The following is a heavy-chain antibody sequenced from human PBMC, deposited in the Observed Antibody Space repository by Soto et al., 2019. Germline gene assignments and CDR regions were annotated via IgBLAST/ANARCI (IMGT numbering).Heavy chain of an antibody. D-gene: IGHD6-13*01. CDR3: ARFIAAHWFDP. J-gene: IGHJ5*02. V-gene: IGHV4-59*01. Sequence: KPSETLSLTCTVSGGSISSYYWSWIRQPPGKGLEWIGYIYYSGSTNYNPSLKSRVTISVDTSKNQFSLKLSSVTAADTAVYYCARFIAAHWFDPWGQRTLVTVSS. CDR1: GGSISSYY. CDR2: IYYSGST.